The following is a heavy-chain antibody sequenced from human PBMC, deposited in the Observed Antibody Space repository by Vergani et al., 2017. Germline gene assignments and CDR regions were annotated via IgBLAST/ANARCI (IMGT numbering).Heavy chain of an antibody. D-gene: IGHD3-3*01. J-gene: IGHJ4*02. CDR1: GFTFSSYG. CDR2: ISSSGSTI. Sequence: VQLVESGGGVVQPGGSLRLSCAASGFTFSSYGMHWVRQAPGKGLEWVSYISSSGSTIYYADSVKGRFTISRDNAKNSLYLQMNSLRAEDTAVYYCARDRPARLYDFWSGYYLDYWGQGTLVTVSS. CDR3: ARDRPARLYDFWSGYYLDY. V-gene: IGHV3-48*04.